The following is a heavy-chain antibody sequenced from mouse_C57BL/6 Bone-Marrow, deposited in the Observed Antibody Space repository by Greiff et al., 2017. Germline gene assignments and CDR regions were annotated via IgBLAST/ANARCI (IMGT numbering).Heavy chain of an antibody. CDR2: IWWDDDK. Sequence: QVTLKESGPGILQPSQTLSLTCSFSGFSLSTFGMGVGWIRQPSGKGLEWLAHIWWDDDKYYNPALKRRLTSSKDTSKKQVFLKIANVDTADTATYYCSRIDGYYVFWFAYWGQGTLVTVSA. J-gene: IGHJ3*01. CDR1: GFSLSTFGMG. D-gene: IGHD2-3*01. V-gene: IGHV8-8*01. CDR3: SRIDGYYVFWFAY.